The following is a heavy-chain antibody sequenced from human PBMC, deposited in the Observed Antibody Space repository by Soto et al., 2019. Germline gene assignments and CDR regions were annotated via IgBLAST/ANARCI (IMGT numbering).Heavy chain of an antibody. CDR2: IYHSGST. Sequence: QLQLQESGSGLVKPSQTLSLTCAVSGGSISSGGYSWSWIRQPPGKGLEWIGYIYHSGSTYYNPSLKSRVTIAVDSSKNQFSLKLSSVTAADTAVYYCARDRWLGAVGYFDLWGRGTLVTVSS. J-gene: IGHJ2*01. D-gene: IGHD1-26*01. V-gene: IGHV4-30-2*01. CDR1: GGSISSGGYS. CDR3: ARDRWLGAVGYFDL.